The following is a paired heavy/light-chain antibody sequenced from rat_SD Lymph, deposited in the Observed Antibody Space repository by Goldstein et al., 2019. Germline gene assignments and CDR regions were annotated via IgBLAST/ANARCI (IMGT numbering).Light chain of an antibody. CDR2: YAT. CDR3: LQYKQYPLT. Sequence: DIQMTQSPSSMSASLGDRVTITCQASQDIGNNLIWFQQKPGKSPRRMIYYATNLANGVPSRFSGSRSGSDYSLTIISLESEDMADYHCLQYKQYPLTFGSGTKLEIK. CDR1: QDIGNN. V-gene: IGKV14S1*01. J-gene: IGKJ5*01.
Heavy chain of an antibody. J-gene: IGHJ3*01. CDR1: GFSLSTYGMG. Sequence: QVTLKESGPGILQPSQTLSLTCTFSGFSLSTYGMGVGWIRQPSGKGLEWLANIWWDDDKYYNPSLKNRLTISKDTSNNQAFLKITNVDTADTATYYCARNSLTTEGIRWFAYWGQGTLVTVSS. CDR3: ARNSLTTEGIRWFAY. V-gene: IGHV8-20*01. CDR2: IWWDDDK. D-gene: IGHD1-11*01.